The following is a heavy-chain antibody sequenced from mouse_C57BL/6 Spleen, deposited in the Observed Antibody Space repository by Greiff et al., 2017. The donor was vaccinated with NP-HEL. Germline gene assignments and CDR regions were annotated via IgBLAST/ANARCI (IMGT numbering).Heavy chain of an antibody. J-gene: IGHJ2*01. Sequence: QVQLKESGAELVRPGASVTLSCKASGYTFTDYEMHWVKQTPVHGLEWIGAIDPETGGTAYNQKFKGKAILTADKSSSTAYMELRSLTAEDSAVYYCTRSSYWGQGTTLAVSS. CDR3: TRSSY. CDR2: IDPETGGT. V-gene: IGHV1-15*01. CDR1: GYTFTDYE.